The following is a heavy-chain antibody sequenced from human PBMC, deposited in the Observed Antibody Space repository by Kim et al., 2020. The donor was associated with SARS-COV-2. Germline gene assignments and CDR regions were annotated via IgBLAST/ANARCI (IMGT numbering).Heavy chain of an antibody. V-gene: IGHV7-4-1*02. J-gene: IGHJ4*02. D-gene: IGHD3-3*01. CDR1: GYTFTSYA. Sequence: ASVKVSCKASGYTFTSYAMNWVRQAPGQGLEWMGWINTNTGNPTYAQGFTGRFVFSLDTSVSTAYLQISSLKAEDTAVYYCARAPPYYDFWSGYKAYYFDYWGQGTLVTVSS. CDR3: ARAPPYYDFWSGYKAYYFDY. CDR2: INTNTGNP.